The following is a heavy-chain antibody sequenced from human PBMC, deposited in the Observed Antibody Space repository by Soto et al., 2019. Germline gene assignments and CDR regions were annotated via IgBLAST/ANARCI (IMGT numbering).Heavy chain of an antibody. J-gene: IGHJ6*02. V-gene: IGHV4-59*01. CDR2: IHYSGST. CDR3: AREAIESSRWYTGERYYGMDA. Sequence: PSETLSLTCTLSGGSISGYYWSWIRQSPGKGLEWIGYIHYSGSTNYNPSLQRRVTISLDTSKNQFSLNLSSVTAADTAIYYCAREAIESSRWYTGERYYGMDAWGQGTTVTVCS. CDR1: GGSISGYY. D-gene: IGHD3-22*01.